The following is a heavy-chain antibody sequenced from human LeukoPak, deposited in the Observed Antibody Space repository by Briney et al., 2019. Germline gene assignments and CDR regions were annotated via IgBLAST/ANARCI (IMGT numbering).Heavy chain of an antibody. Sequence: GGSLRLSCAESRFTLIDYAMYWLRQAPGKGLEWVSGISGSGGRTYYADSVKGRFTISRDNSKNTLYLQMNSPRAADTAVYYRAQSVTDYWFSDLWGRGALVTVSS. CDR1: RFTLIDYA. D-gene: IGHD3-16*02. V-gene: IGHV3-23*01. CDR3: AQSVTDYWFSDL. CDR2: ISGSGGRT. J-gene: IGHJ2*01.